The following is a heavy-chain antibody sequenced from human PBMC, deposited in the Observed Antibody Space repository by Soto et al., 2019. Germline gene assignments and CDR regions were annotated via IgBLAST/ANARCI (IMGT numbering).Heavy chain of an antibody. J-gene: IGHJ6*02. V-gene: IGHV1-18*04. CDR3: ARLSSSIVVVPDYGMDV. CDR2: ISGKNGNT. Sequence: QVQLVQSGVEVKKPGASVKVSCKASGYTFISHGISWVRQAPGQGLEWMGWISGKNGNTNYAQKLQGRVTLTTDTSTSTAYMELRSLRSDDTAVYYCARLSSSIVVVPDYGMDVWGQWTTVTVSS. D-gene: IGHD2-15*01. CDR1: GYTFISHG.